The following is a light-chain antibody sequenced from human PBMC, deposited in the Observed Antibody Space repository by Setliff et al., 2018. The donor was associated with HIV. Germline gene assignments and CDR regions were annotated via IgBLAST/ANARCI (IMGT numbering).Light chain of an antibody. CDR2: DVT. Sequence: QSALTQPASVSGSPGQSITISCTGSSSDVGGYMSVSWYQQYPGEVPKLMIYDVTKRPSGVSNRFSGSKSGSTASLTISVLQTEDEADYYCCSYAGSDAWIFGGGTKVTVL. V-gene: IGLV2-23*02. CDR1: SSDVGGYMS. CDR3: CSYAGSDAWI. J-gene: IGLJ2*01.